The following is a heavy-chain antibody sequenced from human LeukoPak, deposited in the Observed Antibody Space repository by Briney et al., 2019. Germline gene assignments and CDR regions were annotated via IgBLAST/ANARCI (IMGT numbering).Heavy chain of an antibody. Sequence: GGSLRLSCATSGFIFDEYAMHWVRQVPGKGLEWVSLISWDGSGTFYVDSVKGRFTISRDNSKNFLYLQMNSLRAEDTALYYCAKGIDAWGSSTYYHYGMDVRGQGTTVTVSS. CDR1: GFIFDEYA. J-gene: IGHJ6*02. D-gene: IGHD7-27*01. V-gene: IGHV3-43D*03. CDR3: AKGIDAWGSSTYYHYGMDV. CDR2: ISWDGSGT.